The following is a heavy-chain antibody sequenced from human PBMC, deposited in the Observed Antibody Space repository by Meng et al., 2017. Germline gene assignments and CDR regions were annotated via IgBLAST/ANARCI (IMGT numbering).Heavy chain of an antibody. CDR1: GGSSSGYY. D-gene: IGHD6-13*01. Sequence: SETLSLTCAVYGGSSSGYYWSWIRQPPGKGLEWIGEINHSGSTNYNPSLKSRVTISVDTSKNQFSLKLSSVTAADTAVYYCARYGGSSWSYYYYYYGMDVWGQGTTVTVSS. CDR2: INHSGST. CDR3: ARYGGSSWSYYYYYYGMDV. V-gene: IGHV4-34*01. J-gene: IGHJ6*02.